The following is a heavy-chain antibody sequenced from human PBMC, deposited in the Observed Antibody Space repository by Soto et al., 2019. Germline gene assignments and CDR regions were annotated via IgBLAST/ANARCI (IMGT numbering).Heavy chain of an antibody. V-gene: IGHV3-33*01. D-gene: IGHD2-15*01. J-gene: IGHJ4*02. Sequence: QVQLVESGGGVVQPGRSLRLSCAASGFTFSSYGMHWVRQAPGKGLEWVAVIWYDGSNKYYADCVKGRFTISRDNSKNTLYMQMNSLRAEDTAVDYCARSWSSDGRCPDYWGQGTLVTVSS. CDR3: ARSWSSDGRCPDY. CDR1: GFTFSSYG. CDR2: IWYDGSNK.